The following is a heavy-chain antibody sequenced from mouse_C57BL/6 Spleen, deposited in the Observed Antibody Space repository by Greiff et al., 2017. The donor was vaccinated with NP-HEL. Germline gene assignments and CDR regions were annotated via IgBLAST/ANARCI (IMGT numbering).Heavy chain of an antibody. D-gene: IGHD2-1*01. V-gene: IGHV1-53*01. CDR2: INPSNGGT. J-gene: IGHJ2*01. CDR1: GYTFTSYW. CDR3: ARGGYYGNPYYFDY. Sequence: VQLQQPGTELVKPGASVKLSCKASGYTFTSYWMHWVKQRPGQGLEWIGNINPSNGGTNSHAKFQSKATLTVDQSSITAYMQLSSLTSEDSSVYYCARGGYYGNPYYFDYWGQGTTLTVSS.